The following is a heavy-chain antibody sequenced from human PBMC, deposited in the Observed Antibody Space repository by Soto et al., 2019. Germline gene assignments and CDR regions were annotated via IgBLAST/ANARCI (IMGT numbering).Heavy chain of an antibody. CDR2: ISYDGSNK. V-gene: IGHV3-30*18. CDR1: GFTFSSYG. D-gene: IGHD3-3*01. Sequence: GGSLRLSCAASGFTFSSYGMHWVRQAPGKGLEWVAVISYDGSNKYYADSVKGRFTISRDNSKNTLYLQMNSLRAEDTAVYYCAKMPDFGVVLGLGGMDVWGQGTTVTVSS. CDR3: AKMPDFGVVLGLGGMDV. J-gene: IGHJ6*02.